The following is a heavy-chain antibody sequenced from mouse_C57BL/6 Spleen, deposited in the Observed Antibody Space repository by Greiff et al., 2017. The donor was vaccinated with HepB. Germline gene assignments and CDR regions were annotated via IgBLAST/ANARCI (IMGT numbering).Heavy chain of an antibody. J-gene: IGHJ4*01. Sequence: QVQLQQSGAELVKPGASVKMSCKASGYTFTSYWITWVKQRPGQGLEWIGDIYPGSGSTNYNEKFKSKATLTVDTSSSTAYMQLSSLTSEDSAVYYCARCILYDYSYYYAMDYWGQGTSVTVSS. V-gene: IGHV1-55*01. CDR3: ARCILYDYSYYYAMDY. CDR2: IYPGSGST. D-gene: IGHD2-4*01. CDR1: GYTFTSYW.